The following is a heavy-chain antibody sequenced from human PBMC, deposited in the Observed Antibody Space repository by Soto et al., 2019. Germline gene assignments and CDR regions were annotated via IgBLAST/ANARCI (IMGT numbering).Heavy chain of an antibody. V-gene: IGHV4-39*01. J-gene: IGHJ5*02. CDR1: GGSMSGGTFY. CDR3: ATSADNWFDP. CDR2: IYYSGTA. Sequence: LSLTCSVSGGSMSGGTFYWGWIRQPPGKGLEWIGNIYYSGTAYYDSSLKTRVTMSIDLSKNQFSLRLTSVTAADTAVYYCATSADNWFDPWGQGTLVTVSS.